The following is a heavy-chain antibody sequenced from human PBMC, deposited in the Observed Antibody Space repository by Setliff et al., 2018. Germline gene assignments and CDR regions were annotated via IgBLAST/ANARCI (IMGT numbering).Heavy chain of an antibody. CDR3: ARDNYYDSTQDAFDI. CDR2: ISSSSSYI. V-gene: IGHV3-21*05. D-gene: IGHD3-22*01. CDR1: GFTFSSYS. J-gene: IGHJ3*02. Sequence: PGGSLRLSCAASGFTFSSYSMNWVRQAPGKGLEWVSYISSSSSYIFYADSVKGRFTISRDNAKNSVHLQMDTLRPEDTAVYYCARDNYYDSTQDAFDIWGQGTMVTVSS.